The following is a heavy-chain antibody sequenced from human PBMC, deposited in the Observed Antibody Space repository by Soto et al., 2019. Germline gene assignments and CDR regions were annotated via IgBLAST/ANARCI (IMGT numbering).Heavy chain of an antibody. Sequence: SVKVSCKASGGTFSSYTISWVRQAPGQGLEWMGRIIPILGIANYAQKFQGRVTITADKSTSTAYMELSSLRSEDTAVYYCARERYCSSTSCLNGFDSWGQGTLVTVSS. J-gene: IGHJ5*01. CDR3: ARERYCSSTSCLNGFDS. CDR1: GGTFSSYT. CDR2: IIPILGIA. V-gene: IGHV1-69*04. D-gene: IGHD2-2*01.